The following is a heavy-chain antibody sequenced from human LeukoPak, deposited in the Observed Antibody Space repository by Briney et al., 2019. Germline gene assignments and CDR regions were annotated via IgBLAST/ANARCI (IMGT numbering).Heavy chain of an antibody. J-gene: IGHJ4*02. Sequence: GGSLRLSCAASGFTFDDYTMYWVRQPTGKGLEWVSLLTWNADRTYYADSAKGRFTISRDNSKNSLYLQMNSLKIEDTALYYCARDIAVAATGGAFDYWGQGTLVTVSS. CDR3: ARDIAVAATGGAFDY. V-gene: IGHV3-43*01. CDR1: GFTFDDYT. D-gene: IGHD2-15*01. CDR2: LTWNADRT.